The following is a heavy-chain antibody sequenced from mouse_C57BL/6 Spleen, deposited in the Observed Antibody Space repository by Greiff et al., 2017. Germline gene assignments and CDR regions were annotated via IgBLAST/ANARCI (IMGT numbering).Heavy chain of an antibody. CDR2: INPNNGGT. Sequence: EVQLQQSGPELVKPGASVKISCKASGYTFTDYYMNWVKQSHGKSLEWIGDINPNNGGTSYNQKFKGKATLTVDKSSSTAYMELRSLTSEDSAVYYCGSAYFDYWGQGTTLTVSS. CDR1: GYTFTDYY. V-gene: IGHV1-26*01. CDR3: GSAYFDY. J-gene: IGHJ2*01.